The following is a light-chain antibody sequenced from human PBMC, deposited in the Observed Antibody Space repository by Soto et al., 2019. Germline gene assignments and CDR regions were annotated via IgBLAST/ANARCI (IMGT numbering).Light chain of an antibody. CDR2: GAS. Sequence: EIVLTQSPATLSVSPGERATLSCRASQSVSSNLAWYQQKPGQAPRLLIYGASTRATGIPARFSGSWSGTAFNLTISSLQSEDFAVYYCQQYNNWLTFGGGTKVEIK. J-gene: IGKJ4*01. V-gene: IGKV3-15*01. CDR1: QSVSSN. CDR3: QQYNNWLT.